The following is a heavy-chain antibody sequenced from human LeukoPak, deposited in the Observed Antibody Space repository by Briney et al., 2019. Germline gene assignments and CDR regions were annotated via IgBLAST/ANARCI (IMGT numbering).Heavy chain of an antibody. Sequence: GASVNVSCKASGYTFTGYYMHWVRQAPGQGLEWMGWINPNSGGTNYAQKFQGWVTMTRDTSISTAYMELSRLRSDDTAVYYCARSPSTGVYFDYWGQGTLVTVSS. CDR3: ARSPSTGVYFDY. V-gene: IGHV1-2*04. D-gene: IGHD7-27*01. CDR1: GYTFTGYY. CDR2: INPNSGGT. J-gene: IGHJ4*02.